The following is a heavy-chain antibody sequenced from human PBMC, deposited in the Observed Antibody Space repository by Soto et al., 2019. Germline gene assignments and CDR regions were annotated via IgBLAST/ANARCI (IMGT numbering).Heavy chain of an antibody. D-gene: IGHD3-3*01. Sequence: PGGSLSLSCASSGFTFSSYAMSWARQAPGKGLEWDSAISGSGDSTYYADSVEGRFTISRDNSKNTLYLQMNSLRAEDTAVYYCAKGRLFFWFDPWGQGTLVTVS. J-gene: IGHJ5*02. CDR1: GFTFSSYA. V-gene: IGHV3-23*01. CDR3: AKGRLFFWFDP. CDR2: ISGSGDST.